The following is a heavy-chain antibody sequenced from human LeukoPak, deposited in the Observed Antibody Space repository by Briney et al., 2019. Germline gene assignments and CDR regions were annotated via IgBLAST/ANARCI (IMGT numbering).Heavy chain of an antibody. CDR1: GFTFDDYA. Sequence: GRSLRLSCAASGFTFDDYAMHWVRQAPGEGLEWVSGISWNSGSIGYADSVKGRFTISRDNAKNSLYLQMNSLRAEDTALYYCAKDMSAGYYYGMDVWGQGTTVTVSS. D-gene: IGHD6-19*01. CDR2: ISWNSGSI. J-gene: IGHJ6*02. V-gene: IGHV3-9*01. CDR3: AKDMSAGYYYGMDV.